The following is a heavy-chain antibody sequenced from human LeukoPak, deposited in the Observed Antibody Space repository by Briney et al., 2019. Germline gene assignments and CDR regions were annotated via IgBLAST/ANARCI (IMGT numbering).Heavy chain of an antibody. D-gene: IGHD6-13*01. J-gene: IGHJ4*02. CDR1: GGSISSSSYY. V-gene: IGHV4-39*01. CDR3: ARHRGPISSSSWPPYFDY. CDR2: IYYSGST. Sequence: LETLSLTCTVSGGSISSSSYYWGWIRQPPGKGLEWIGSIYYSGSTYYNPSLKSRVTISVDTSKNQFSLKLSSVTAADTAVYYRARHRGPISSSSWPPYFDYWGQGTLVTVSS.